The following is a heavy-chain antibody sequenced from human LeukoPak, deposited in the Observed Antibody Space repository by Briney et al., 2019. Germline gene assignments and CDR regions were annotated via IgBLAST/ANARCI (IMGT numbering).Heavy chain of an antibody. CDR2: ISGYNSKP. CDR1: GYSFTNYG. CDR3: ARVAAWEQGDDFDY. V-gene: IGHV1-18*01. J-gene: IGHJ4*02. Sequence: ASVKVSCKTSGYSFTNYGITWVRQAPGQGLEWMGWISGYNSKPFYAQNFQGRVTMTTDTSTSTVYMEVRSLRSDDTAVYYCARVAAWEQGDDFDYWGQGTLVTVSS. D-gene: IGHD1-26*01.